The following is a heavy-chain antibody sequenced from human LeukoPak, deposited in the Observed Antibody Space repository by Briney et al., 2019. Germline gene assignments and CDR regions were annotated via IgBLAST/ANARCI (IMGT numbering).Heavy chain of an antibody. CDR1: GFTFSSYA. V-gene: IGHV3-23*01. CDR3: AAVYSSSAYFQH. D-gene: IGHD6-6*01. J-gene: IGHJ1*01. Sequence: GSLRLSCAASGFTFSSYAMSWVRQAPGKGLEWVSAISGSGGSTYYADSVKGRFTISRDNSKNTLYLQMNSLRAEDTAVYYCAAVYSSSAYFQHWGQGTLVTVSS. CDR2: ISGSGGST.